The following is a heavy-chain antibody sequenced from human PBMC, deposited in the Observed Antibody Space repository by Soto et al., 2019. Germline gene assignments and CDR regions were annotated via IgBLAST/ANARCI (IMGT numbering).Heavy chain of an antibody. CDR3: NTYDSSGNDVFDL. CDR1: GFTFSSYW. D-gene: IGHD3-22*01. Sequence: EVQLVESGGGLVQPGGSLRLSCAASGFTFSSYWMHWVRQAPGKGLVWVSRINSDGSTTNYADSVKCRFTISRDNDKNTLYLQMNSLRDEDTAVYYCNTYDSSGNDVFDLWGQGTMVTVSS. V-gene: IGHV3-74*01. J-gene: IGHJ3*01. CDR2: INSDGSTT.